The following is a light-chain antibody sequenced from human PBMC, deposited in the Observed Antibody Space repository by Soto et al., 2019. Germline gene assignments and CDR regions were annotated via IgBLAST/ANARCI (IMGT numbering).Light chain of an antibody. CDR3: CSYAGSSTYV. Sequence: QSALTQPASVSGSPGQSITISCTGTSSDVGSYNLVSWYQQHPGKAPKLMIYEVSNRPSGVSNRFSGSKSGNTAALTISGIQAEDEADYYCCSYAGSSTYVFGTGTKVTVL. V-gene: IGLV2-23*02. CDR2: EVS. CDR1: SSDVGSYNL. J-gene: IGLJ1*01.